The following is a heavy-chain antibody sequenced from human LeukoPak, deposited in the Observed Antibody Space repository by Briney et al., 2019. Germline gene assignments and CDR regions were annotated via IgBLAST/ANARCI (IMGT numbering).Heavy chain of an antibody. D-gene: IGHD6-6*01. CDR1: GFPFSSYA. CDR3: AKKVGLVSAPLYYFDL. CDR2: TSGPGGSR. J-gene: IGHJ4*02. V-gene: IGHV3-23*01. Sequence: GGSLRLSCAASGFPFSSYAMSWVRQALGKGLEWVSATSGPGGSRDYADSVKGRFTISRDNSKNTLYLQMNSLRAEDTAIYYCAKKVGLVSAPLYYFDLWGQGTLVTVSS.